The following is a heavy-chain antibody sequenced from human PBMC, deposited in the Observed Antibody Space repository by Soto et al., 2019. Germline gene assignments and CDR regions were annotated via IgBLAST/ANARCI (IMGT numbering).Heavy chain of an antibody. J-gene: IGHJ6*02. V-gene: IGHV3-74*01. CDR3: AGSSAYYYYGMDV. CDR2: INSDGSST. D-gene: IGHD6-6*01. Sequence: GESLRLSCAASGFTFSSYWMHWVRQAPGKGLVWVSRINSDGSSTSYADSVKGRFTISRDNAKNTLYLQMNSLRAEDTAVYYCAGSSAYYYYGMDVWGQGTTVTVSS. CDR1: GFTFSSYW.